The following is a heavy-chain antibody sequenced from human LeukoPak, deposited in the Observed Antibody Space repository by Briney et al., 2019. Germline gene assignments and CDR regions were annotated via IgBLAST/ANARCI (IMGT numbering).Heavy chain of an antibody. CDR1: GGSISSSSYY. D-gene: IGHD3-22*01. CDR3: ARDVYYYDSSGRYYFDY. Sequence: SETLSLTCTVSGGSISSSSYYWSWIRQPAGKGLEWIGRIHTSGSTNYNPSLKSRVTMSVDTSKNQFSLKLSSVTAADTAVYYCARDVYYYDSSGRYYFDYWGQGTLVTVSS. CDR2: IHTSGST. J-gene: IGHJ4*02. V-gene: IGHV4-61*02.